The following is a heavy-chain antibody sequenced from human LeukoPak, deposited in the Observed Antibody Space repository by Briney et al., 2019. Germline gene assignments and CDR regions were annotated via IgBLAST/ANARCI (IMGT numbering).Heavy chain of an antibody. CDR3: ARGSHRGYCTTSNCYTVDY. D-gene: IGHD2-2*02. V-gene: IGHV1-8*01. CDR2: MNPDSGNT. Sequence: ASVKVSCKAARYTFTSYDINWVRQAPGQGLEWMGWMNPDSGNTGYAQKSQGRVSMTRNTSISTAYMELGGLTSDDTAVYFCARGSHRGYCTTSNCYTVDYWGQGTLVSVSS. J-gene: IGHJ4*01. CDR1: RYTFTSYD.